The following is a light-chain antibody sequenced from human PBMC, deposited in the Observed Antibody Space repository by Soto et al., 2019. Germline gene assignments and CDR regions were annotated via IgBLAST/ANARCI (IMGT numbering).Light chain of an antibody. CDR2: AAS. J-gene: IGKJ4*01. Sequence: DVQMTQSPSSLSASVGDRVTITCRASQGIAPYLAWFQQKPGKDPKLLIYAASTLQSGVPSRFSGSGSGTDFPLTISSLQPEDVATYYRQKYNSAPHTFGGGTKVEIK. CDR3: QKYNSAPHT. CDR1: QGIAPY. V-gene: IGKV1-27*01.